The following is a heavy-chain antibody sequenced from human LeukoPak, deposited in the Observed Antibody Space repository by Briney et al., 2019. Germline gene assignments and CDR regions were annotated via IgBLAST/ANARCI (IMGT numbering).Heavy chain of an antibody. CDR1: GFTFSSYE. V-gene: IGHV3-48*03. CDR3: ARNLVYYGSGSYYNWFDP. J-gene: IGHJ5*02. Sequence: GGSLRLSCAASGFTFSSYEMNWVRQAPGKGLEWVSYISSSGSTIYYADSVKGRFTISRDNAKNSLYLQMNSLRAKDTAVYYCARNLVYYGSGSYYNWFDPWGQGTLVTVSS. D-gene: IGHD3-10*01. CDR2: ISSSGSTI.